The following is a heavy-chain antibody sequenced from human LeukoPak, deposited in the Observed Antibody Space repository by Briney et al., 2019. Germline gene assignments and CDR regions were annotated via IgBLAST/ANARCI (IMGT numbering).Heavy chain of an antibody. J-gene: IGHJ4*02. CDR3: ARAEVYYDSSGYYSYFDY. CDR2: ISYDGSNK. V-gene: IGHV3-30*05. D-gene: IGHD3-22*01. CDR1: GFTFSSYG. Sequence: PGGSLRLSCAASGFTFSSYGMHWVRQAPGKGLEWVAVISYDGSNKYYADSVKGRFTISRDNSKNTLYLQMNSLRAEDTAVYYCARAEVYYDSSGYYSYFDYWGQGTLVTVSS.